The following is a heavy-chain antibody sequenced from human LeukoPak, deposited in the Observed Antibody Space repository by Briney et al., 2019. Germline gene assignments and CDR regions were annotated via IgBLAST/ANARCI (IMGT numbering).Heavy chain of an antibody. CDR2: ISSSSSTI. D-gene: IGHD6-19*01. CDR1: GFTFSSYS. CDR3: ARDEGGIAVAGMLL. Sequence: PGGSLRLSCAASGFTFSSYSMNWVRLAPGKGLEWVSYISSSSSTIYYADSVKGRFTISRDNAKNSLYLQMNSLRAEDTAVYYCARDEGGIAVAGMLLWGQGTLVTVSS. J-gene: IGHJ4*02. V-gene: IGHV3-48*01.